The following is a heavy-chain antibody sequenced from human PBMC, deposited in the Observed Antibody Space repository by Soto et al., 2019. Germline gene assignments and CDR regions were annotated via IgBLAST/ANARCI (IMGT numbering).Heavy chain of an antibody. V-gene: IGHV3-30-3*01. CDR3: ARDQQYYGSGSYHNPDY. D-gene: IGHD3-10*01. J-gene: IGHJ4*02. CDR2: ITYDGSNK. CDR1: GFTFSSYA. Sequence: GGSLRLSCAASGFTFSSYAMHWVRQAPGKGLEWVAVITYDGSNKYYADSVKGRFTISRDNSKNTLYLQMNSLRAEDTAVYYCARDQQYYGSGSYHNPDYWGQGTLVTVSS.